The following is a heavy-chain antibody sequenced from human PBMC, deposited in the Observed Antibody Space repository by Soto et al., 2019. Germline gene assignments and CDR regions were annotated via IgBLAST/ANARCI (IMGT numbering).Heavy chain of an antibody. V-gene: IGHV3-48*03. CDR3: ASTGYYLVY. D-gene: IGHD3-9*01. CDR1: GFTLSSYE. Sequence: SLILSCVVSGFTLSSYEMNWVRQAPGKGLEWVSYISSRGSTIYYADSVKGRFTISRDNAKNSLYLQMNSLRAEDTAIYYCASTGYYLVYWGQGTLVTVSS. J-gene: IGHJ4*02. CDR2: ISSRGSTI.